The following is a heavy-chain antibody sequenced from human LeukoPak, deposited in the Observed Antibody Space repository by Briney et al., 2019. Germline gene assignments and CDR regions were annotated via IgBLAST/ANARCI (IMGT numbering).Heavy chain of an antibody. J-gene: IGHJ4*02. CDR2: IIPIFGRA. D-gene: IGHD5-18*01. CDR3: ARVGSTGYSYGCFDY. Sequence: ASXKVSCKASGGTFISYAISWVRQAPGQGVEWMGRIIPIFGRANKAQKFQGRVTITTEESTSTAYMELSSLRSEDTAVYYCARVGSTGYSYGCFDYWGQGTLVTVSS. V-gene: IGHV1-69*05. CDR1: GGTFISYA.